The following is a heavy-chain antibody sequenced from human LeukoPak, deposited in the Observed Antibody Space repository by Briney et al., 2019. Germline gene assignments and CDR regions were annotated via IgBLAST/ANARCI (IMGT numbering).Heavy chain of an antibody. CDR3: ARGKPGYDFWSGYYSSYFDY. J-gene: IGHJ4*02. V-gene: IGHV4-61*02. CDR2: IYTSGST. Sequence: TSETLSLTCTVSGGSISSGDYYWSWIRQPAGKGLEWIGRIYTSGSTNYNPSLKGRVTISVDTSKNQFSLKLSSVTAADTAVYYCARGKPGYDFWSGYYSSYFDYWGQGTLVTVSS. D-gene: IGHD3-3*01. CDR1: GGSISSGDYY.